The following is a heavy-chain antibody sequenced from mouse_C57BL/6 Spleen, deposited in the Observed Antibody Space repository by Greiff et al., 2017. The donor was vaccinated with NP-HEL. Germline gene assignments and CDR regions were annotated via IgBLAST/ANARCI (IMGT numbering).Heavy chain of an antibody. CDR2: IDPSDSYT. Sequence: VQLQQPGAELVKPGASVKLSCKASGYTFTSYWMQWVKQRPGQGLEWIGEIDPSDSYTNYNQKFKGKATLTVDTSSSTAYMQLSSLTSEDSAVYYCARSLWGYAMDYWGQGTSVTVSS. CDR3: ARSLWGYAMDY. CDR1: GYTFTSYW. V-gene: IGHV1-50*01. D-gene: IGHD1-1*02. J-gene: IGHJ4*01.